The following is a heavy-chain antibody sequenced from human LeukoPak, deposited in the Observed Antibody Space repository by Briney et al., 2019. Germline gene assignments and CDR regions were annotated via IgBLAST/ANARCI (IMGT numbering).Heavy chain of an antibody. CDR2: ISGSGGST. CDR3: AKERYYYDSSGYLEP. CDR1: GFTFSSYA. J-gene: IGHJ1*01. D-gene: IGHD3-22*01. Sequence: GGSLRLSCAASGFTFSSYAMSWVRQAPGKGLEWVSAISGSGGSTYYADCVKVRFTISRDNSKNTLYLQMNSLRAEDTAVYYCAKERYYYDSSGYLEPWGQGTLVTVSS. V-gene: IGHV3-23*01.